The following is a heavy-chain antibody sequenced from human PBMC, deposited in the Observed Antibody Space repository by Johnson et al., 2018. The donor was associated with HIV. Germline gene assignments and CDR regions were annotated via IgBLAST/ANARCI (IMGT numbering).Heavy chain of an antibody. CDR3: ARVEWELELLGAFDI. Sequence: QEKLVESGGGVVQPGRSLRLSCVGSGFTFSSYGMHWVRQAPGKGLEWVAVISYDGNNKYYADSVKGRFTISRDNSKNTLYLQMNSLRAEDTAVYYCARVEWELELLGAFDIWGQWTMVTVSS. CDR2: ISYDGNNK. D-gene: IGHD1-7*01. V-gene: IGHV3-30*03. J-gene: IGHJ3*02. CDR1: GFTFSSYG.